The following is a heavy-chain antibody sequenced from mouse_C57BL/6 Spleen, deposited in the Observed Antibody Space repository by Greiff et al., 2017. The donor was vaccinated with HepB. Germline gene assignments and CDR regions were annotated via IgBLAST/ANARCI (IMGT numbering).Heavy chain of an antibody. CDR3: ARDPQLTGTWAY. V-gene: IGHV5-4*01. J-gene: IGHJ3*01. D-gene: IGHD4-1*01. CDR2: ISDGGSYT. CDR1: GFTFSSYA. Sequence: EVQLQQSGGGLVKPGGSLKLSCAASGFTFSSYAMSWVRQTPEKRLEWVATISDGGSYTYYPDNVKGRFTISRDNAKNNLYLQMSHLKSEDTAMYYCARDPQLTGTWAYWGQGTLVTVSA.